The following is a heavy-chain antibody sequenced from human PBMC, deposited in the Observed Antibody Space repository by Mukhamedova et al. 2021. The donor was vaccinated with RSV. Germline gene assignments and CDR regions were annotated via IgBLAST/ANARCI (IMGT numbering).Heavy chain of an antibody. Sequence: SYIYYADSVKGRFTISRDNAKNSLYLQMNSLRAEDTAVYYCARATKTGRYFDWLSSDYCGQGTLVTVSS. CDR3: ARATKTGRYFDWLSSDY. D-gene: IGHD3-9*01. CDR2: SYI. V-gene: IGHV3-21*01. J-gene: IGHJ4*02.